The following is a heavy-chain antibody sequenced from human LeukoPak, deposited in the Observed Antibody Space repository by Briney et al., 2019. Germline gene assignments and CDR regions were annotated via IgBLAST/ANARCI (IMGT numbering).Heavy chain of an antibody. CDR3: ASPSPPTGTTDGFDY. D-gene: IGHD1-1*01. CDR1: GFPFSTYN. Sequence: QSGGSLRLSCVASGFPFSTYNVHWVRQAPGKGLEWISYISSTSNTIYYGGSVKGRFIVSRDNAKNSLYLQMNSLRVEDTAVYYCASPSPPTGTTDGFDYWGQGTLVAVS. J-gene: IGHJ4*02. V-gene: IGHV3-48*01. CDR2: ISSTSNTI.